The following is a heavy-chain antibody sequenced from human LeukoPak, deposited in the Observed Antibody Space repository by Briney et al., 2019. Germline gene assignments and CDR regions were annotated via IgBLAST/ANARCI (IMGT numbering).Heavy chain of an antibody. CDR2: VSGNSTYT. V-gene: IGHV3-21*01. J-gene: IGHJ4*02. Sequence: GGSLRLSCVTSGFKFNAYSVNWVRQAPGRGPEWVSSVSGNSTYTYYADSVMGRFTMSRDNAKNSLYLQMNSLRADDTAVYYCARNIPLGNYYFDYWGQGVLVTVSS. CDR3: ARNIPLGNYYFDY. CDR1: GFKFNAYS. D-gene: IGHD2-2*02.